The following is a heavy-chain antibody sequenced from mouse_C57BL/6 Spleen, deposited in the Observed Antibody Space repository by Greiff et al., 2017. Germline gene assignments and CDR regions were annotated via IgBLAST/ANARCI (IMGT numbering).Heavy chain of an antibody. CDR1: GYAFSSSW. Sequence: QVQLQQSGPELVKPGASVKISCKASGYAFSSSWMNWVKQRPGKGLEWIGRIYPGDGDTNYNGKFKGKATLTADKSSSTAYMQLSSLTSEDSAVYFCARWLLPNAMGYRGQGTSVTVSS. D-gene: IGHD2-3*01. V-gene: IGHV1-82*01. J-gene: IGHJ4*01. CDR3: ARWLLPNAMGY. CDR2: IYPGDGDT.